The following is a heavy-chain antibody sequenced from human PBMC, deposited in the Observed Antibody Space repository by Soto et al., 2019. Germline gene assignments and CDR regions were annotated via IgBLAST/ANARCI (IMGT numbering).Heavy chain of an antibody. D-gene: IGHD5-12*01. CDR1: GFTFSSYS. Sequence: EVQLVESGGGLVKPGGSLRLSCAASGFTFSSYSMNWVRQAPGKGLEWVSSISSSSSYIYYADSVKGRFTISRNNAKNSLYLQMNTLRAEDTAVYYCAREVSKYSGYEFDYRGQGTQVTASS. V-gene: IGHV3-21*01. CDR3: AREVSKYSGYEFDY. J-gene: IGHJ4*02. CDR2: ISSSSSYI.